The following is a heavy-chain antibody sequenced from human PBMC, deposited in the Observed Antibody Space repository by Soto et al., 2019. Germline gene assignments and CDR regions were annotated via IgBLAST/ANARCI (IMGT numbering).Heavy chain of an antibody. V-gene: IGHV3-21*01. CDR2: ITTVNDI. CDR3: ARDPGSYFDY. Sequence: PGGSLRLSCVVSGFTXSGYSMSWVRQAPGKGLEWVALITTVNDIYYADSVKGRFTVSRDNAKSSLYLQMSSLRAEDTSVYYCARDPGSYFDYWGQGTLVTVSS. CDR1: GFTXSGYS. J-gene: IGHJ4*02. D-gene: IGHD1-26*01.